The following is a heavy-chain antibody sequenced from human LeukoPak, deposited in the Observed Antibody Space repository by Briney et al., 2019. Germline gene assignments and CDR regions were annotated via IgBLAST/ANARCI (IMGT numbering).Heavy chain of an antibody. Sequence: PGGSLRLSCAASRFPFNNYAMNWVRQAPGKGLEWVSAVSGSGGSTYYTDSVKGRFTISRDNSKNTLHLQMNSLRAEDTAVYYCVKLYYDFWSGYSGFYFDYWGQGTLVTVSS. CDR3: VKLYYDFWSGYSGFYFDY. CDR2: VSGSGGST. D-gene: IGHD3-3*01. CDR1: RFPFNNYA. V-gene: IGHV3-23*01. J-gene: IGHJ4*02.